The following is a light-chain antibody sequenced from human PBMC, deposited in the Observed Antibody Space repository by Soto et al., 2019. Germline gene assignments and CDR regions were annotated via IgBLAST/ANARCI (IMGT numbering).Light chain of an antibody. CDR2: GAS. V-gene: IGKV3-15*01. CDR3: QQRSNWPIT. Sequence: EIVLTQSPGTLSVSPGERATLSCRASQSVSSNLAWYQQKPGQAPRLLIYGASTRATGVPSRFSGTGSETDFTLTISGLQSEDSAIYYCQQRSNWPITFGQGTRLEIK. CDR1: QSVSSN. J-gene: IGKJ5*01.